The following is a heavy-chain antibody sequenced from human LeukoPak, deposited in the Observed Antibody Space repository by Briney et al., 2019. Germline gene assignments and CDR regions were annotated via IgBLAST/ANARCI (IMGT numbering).Heavy chain of an antibody. CDR1: GFTFSSYS. J-gene: IGHJ4*02. D-gene: IGHD2-2*01. CDR2: ISSSSYI. Sequence: SGGSLRLSCAASGFTFSSYSMNWVRQAPGKGLEWVSSISSSSYIYYADSVKGRFTISRDNAKNSLYLQMNSLRAEDTAVYYCARDVVVPAAYFDYWGQGTLVTVSS. CDR3: ARDVVVPAAYFDY. V-gene: IGHV3-21*01.